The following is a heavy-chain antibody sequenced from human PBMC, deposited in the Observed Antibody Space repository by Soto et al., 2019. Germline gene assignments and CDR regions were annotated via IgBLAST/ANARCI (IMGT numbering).Heavy chain of an antibody. D-gene: IGHD6-13*01. Sequence: GGSLRLSCAASGFTFSSYAMHWVRQAPGKGLEWVAVISYDGSNKYYADSVKGRFTISRDNSKNTLYLQMNSLRAEDTAVYYCARDWTPGYSSSWLQMGMDVWGQGTTVTVSS. CDR1: GFTFSSYA. CDR3: ARDWTPGYSSSWLQMGMDV. V-gene: IGHV3-30-3*01. CDR2: ISYDGSNK. J-gene: IGHJ6*02.